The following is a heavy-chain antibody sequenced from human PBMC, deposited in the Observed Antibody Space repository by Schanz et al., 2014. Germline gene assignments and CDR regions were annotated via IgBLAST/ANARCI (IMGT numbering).Heavy chain of an antibody. CDR2: LSSDESRK. CDR3: AKDTGYCHGGACYCFDY. CDR1: GFTFDPYA. V-gene: IGHV3-30-3*02. Sequence: QVQLVESGGGVVQPGGSLRLSCAASGFTFDPYAMHWLRQSPGKGLEWVAVLSSDESRKFYADSEKGRFTISRDSSSNTLYLQVNSLRPEDTAVYFCAKDTGYCHGGACYCFDYWGQGTLVTVSS. D-gene: IGHD2-8*02. J-gene: IGHJ4*02.